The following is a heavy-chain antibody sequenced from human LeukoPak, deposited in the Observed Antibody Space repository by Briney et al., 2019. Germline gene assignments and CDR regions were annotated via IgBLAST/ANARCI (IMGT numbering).Heavy chain of an antibody. V-gene: IGHV1-46*01. D-gene: IGHD2-2*01. J-gene: IGHJ6*02. CDR2: INPSGGST. CDR3: AREAGYCSSTSCYALYYYYGMDV. Sequence: GASVNVSCKASGYTFTSHYMHWVRQAPGQGLEWMGIINPSGGSTSYAQKFQGRVTMTRDTSTSTVYMELSSLRSEDTAVYYCAREAGYCSSTSCYALYYYYGMDVWGQGTTVTVSS. CDR1: GYTFTSHY.